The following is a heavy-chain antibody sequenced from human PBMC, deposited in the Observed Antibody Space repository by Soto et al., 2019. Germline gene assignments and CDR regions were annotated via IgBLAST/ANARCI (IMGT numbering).Heavy chain of an antibody. V-gene: IGHV5-10-1*01. J-gene: IGHJ6*02. Sequence: PGESLKISCKGSGYSFAGYWITWVRQKPGKGLEWMGRIDPSDSQTYYSPSFRGHVTISVTKSITTVFLQWSSLRASDTAMYYCAKWGLTTRPGQSPAFGGGMDVWGQGTAVTVSS. CDR2: IDPSDSQT. CDR3: AKWGLTTRPGQSPAFGGGMDV. D-gene: IGHD3-16*01. CDR1: GYSFAGYW.